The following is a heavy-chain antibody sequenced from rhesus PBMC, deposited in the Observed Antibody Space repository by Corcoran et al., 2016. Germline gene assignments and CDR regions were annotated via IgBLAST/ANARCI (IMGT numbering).Heavy chain of an antibody. V-gene: IGHV4-80*01. CDR2: INGNSGST. Sequence: QVQLQESGPGLVKPSDTLSLTCAVSGGSFSRYWWSWFRPPPRPGLEVIGGINGNSGSTNYNPALKSRFTISKDATKNQFSLKLSSVTAADTAVYYCARYGRSGSWNFDYWGQGVLVTVSS. CDR3: ARYGRSGSWNFDY. CDR1: GGSFSRYW. J-gene: IGHJ4*01. D-gene: IGHD6-25*01.